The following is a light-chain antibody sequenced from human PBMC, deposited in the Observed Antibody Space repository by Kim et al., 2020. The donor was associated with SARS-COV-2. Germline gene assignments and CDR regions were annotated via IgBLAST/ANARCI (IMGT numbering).Light chain of an antibody. Sequence: ATISCTGSSSNIGAGYDVHWYQQLPGTAPKLLIYGNSNRPSGVPDRFSGSKSGTSASLAITGLQAEDEADYYCQSYDSSLSGPVVFGGGTQLTVL. V-gene: IGLV1-40*01. CDR1: SSNIGAGYD. CDR2: GNS. CDR3: QSYDSSLSGPVV. J-gene: IGLJ2*01.